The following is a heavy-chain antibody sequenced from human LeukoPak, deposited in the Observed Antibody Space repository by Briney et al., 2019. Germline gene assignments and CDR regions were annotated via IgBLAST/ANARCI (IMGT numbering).Heavy chain of an antibody. D-gene: IGHD5-18*01. CDR3: ARTLPGYGRHPFGY. CDR1: GGSFSGYY. J-gene: IGHJ4*02. Sequence: PSETLSLTCAVYGGSFSGYYWSWIRQPPGKGLEWIGEINHSGSTNYNPSLKSRVTISVDTSKNQFSLKLSSVTAADTAVYYCARTLPGYGRHPFGYWGQGTLVTVSS. CDR2: INHSGST. V-gene: IGHV4-34*01.